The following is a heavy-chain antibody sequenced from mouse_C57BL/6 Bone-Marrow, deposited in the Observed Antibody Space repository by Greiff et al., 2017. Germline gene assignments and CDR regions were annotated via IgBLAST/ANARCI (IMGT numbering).Heavy chain of an antibody. V-gene: IGHV1-26*01. Sequence: VQLQQSGPELVKPGASVKISCKASGYTFTDYYMNWVKQSHGKSLEWIGDINPNNGGTSYNQKFKGKATLTVDKSSSTAYMELRSLTSEDSAVYYCARIDSSGYRVYFDYWGQGTTLTVSS. CDR3: ARIDSSGYRVYFDY. CDR2: INPNNGGT. CDR1: GYTFTDYY. J-gene: IGHJ2*01. D-gene: IGHD3-2*02.